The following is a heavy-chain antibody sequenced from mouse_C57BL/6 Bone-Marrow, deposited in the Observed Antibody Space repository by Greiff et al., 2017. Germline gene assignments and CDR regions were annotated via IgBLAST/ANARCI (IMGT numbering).Heavy chain of an antibody. V-gene: IGHV5-6*01. Sequence: EVKVVESGGDLVKPGGSLKLSCAASGFTFSSYGMSWVRQTPDKRLEWVATISSGGSYTYYPDSVKGRFTISRDNAKNTLYLQMSSLMSEDTAMYYGARLCGTTVVAYYIDYWGQGTTLTVSS. CDR2: ISSGGSYT. CDR1: GFTFSSYG. CDR3: ARLCGTTVVAYYIDY. D-gene: IGHD1-1*01. J-gene: IGHJ2*01.